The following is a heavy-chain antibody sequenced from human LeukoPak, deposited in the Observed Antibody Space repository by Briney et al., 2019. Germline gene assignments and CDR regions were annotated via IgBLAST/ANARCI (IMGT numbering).Heavy chain of an antibody. CDR3: ARGGSPPEALGDTFDV. J-gene: IGHJ3*01. Sequence: PGGSLRLSCAASGLTFSSDWTYWVRQAPGKGLVWVSRVKSDGSSTNYADSVKGRFTVSRDNAKNTLILQMNSLRAEDTAVYYCARGGSPPEALGDTFDVWGHGTLVTVSS. D-gene: IGHD1-26*01. CDR2: VKSDGSST. V-gene: IGHV3-74*01. CDR1: GLTFSSDW.